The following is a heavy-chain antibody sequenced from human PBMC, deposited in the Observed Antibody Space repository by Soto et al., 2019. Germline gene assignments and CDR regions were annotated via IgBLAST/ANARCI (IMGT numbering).Heavy chain of an antibody. CDR1: GGSFSGYY. V-gene: IGHV4-34*02. Sequence: QVHLQQWGAGLLKPSETLSLNCAVYGGSFSGYYWSWIRQPPGKGPEWIGESNHSGSTNYNPSLKSRVTLSVDTSKNQFSLKLSSVTAADTAVYYCARVTYDRSGHYPMSSSFDIWGRGTMVTVSS. J-gene: IGHJ3*02. CDR3: ARVTYDRSGHYPMSSSFDI. CDR2: SNHSGST. D-gene: IGHD3-22*01.